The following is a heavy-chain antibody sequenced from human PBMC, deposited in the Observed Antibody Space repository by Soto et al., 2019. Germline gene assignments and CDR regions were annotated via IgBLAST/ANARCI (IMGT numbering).Heavy chain of an antibody. V-gene: IGHV1-3*01. D-gene: IGHD3-22*01. Sequence: QVQLVQSGAEVKKPGASVKVNIHWVRQAPGQRIEWMGWINAGNGNTKYSQKFQGRVTFTRDTSANTAYMELSSLISEDTAVYYCARPKDYDDCLDLWGQGTLVTVSS. J-gene: IGHJ4*02. CDR2: INAGNGNT. CDR3: ARPKDYDDCLDL.